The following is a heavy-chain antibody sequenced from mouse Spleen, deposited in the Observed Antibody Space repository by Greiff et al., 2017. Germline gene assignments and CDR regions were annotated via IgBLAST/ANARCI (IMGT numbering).Heavy chain of an antibody. D-gene: IGHD2-2*01. CDR3: ATSTMVTTGYYFDY. J-gene: IGHJ2*01. CDR2: ISSGSSTI. Sequence: EVKVEESGGGLVKPGGSLKLSCAASGFTFSDYGMHWVRQAPEKGLEWVAYISSGSSTIYYADTVKGRFTISRDNAKNTLFLQMTSLRSEDTAMYYCATSTMVTTGYYFDYWGQGTTLTVSS. CDR1: GFTFSDYG. V-gene: IGHV5-17*01.